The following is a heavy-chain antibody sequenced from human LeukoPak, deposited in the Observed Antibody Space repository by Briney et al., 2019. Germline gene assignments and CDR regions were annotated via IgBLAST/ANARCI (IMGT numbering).Heavy chain of an antibody. J-gene: IGHJ3*02. V-gene: IGHV5-51*01. CDR2: IYPGDSDT. Sequence: GESLKISCKGSGYSFTSYWIGWVRQMPGKGLEWMGIIYPGDSDTRYSPSFQGQVTMSADKSVSIAYLQWSSLKASDTAMYYCARLITIFGVVKGPFDIWGQGTMVTVSS. CDR3: ARLITIFGVVKGPFDI. CDR1: GYSFTSYW. D-gene: IGHD3-3*01.